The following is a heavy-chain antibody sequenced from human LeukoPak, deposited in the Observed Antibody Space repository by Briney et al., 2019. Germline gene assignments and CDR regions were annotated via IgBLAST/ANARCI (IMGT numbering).Heavy chain of an antibody. V-gene: IGHV3-74*01. J-gene: IGHJ3*02. CDR1: GFTFSSYW. CDR3: ARDPGYSYGYSASDAFDI. Sequence: GSLRLSCAASGFTFSSYWMHWVRQAPGKGLVWVSRINSDGSSTSYADSVKGRFTISRDNAKNTLYLQMNSLRAEDTAVYYCARDPGYSYGYSASDAFDIWGQGTMVTVSS. D-gene: IGHD5-18*01. CDR2: INSDGSST.